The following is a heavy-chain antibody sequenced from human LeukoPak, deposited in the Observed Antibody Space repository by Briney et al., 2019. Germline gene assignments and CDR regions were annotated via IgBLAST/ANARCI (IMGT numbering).Heavy chain of an antibody. CDR3: ARGLTDYWSGEGSRYFDY. CDR2: IYYSGST. D-gene: IGHD3-3*01. CDR1: GGSISSYY. J-gene: IGHJ4*02. Sequence: SETLSLTCTVSGGSISSYYWSWIRQPPGKGLEWIGYIYYSGSTNYNPSLKSRVTISVDPSKNQFSLKLSSVTAADTAVYFCARGLTDYWSGEGSRYFDYWGQGTLVTVSS. V-gene: IGHV4-59*01.